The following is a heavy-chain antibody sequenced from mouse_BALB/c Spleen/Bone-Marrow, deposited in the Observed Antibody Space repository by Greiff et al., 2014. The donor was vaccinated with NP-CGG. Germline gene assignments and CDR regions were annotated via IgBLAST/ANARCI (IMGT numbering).Heavy chain of an antibody. CDR1: DSEVFPIAY. D-gene: IGHD2-3*01. CDR2: ILPSIGRT. CDR3: AREGLYDGYSYAMDY. Sequence: LQESGSELRSPGSSVKLSCKDFDSEVFPIAYMSWVRQKPGLGFEWIGDILPSIGRTIYGEKFEDKSTLDADTVSNTAYLEXXXLTXXXSAIYYCAREGLYDGYSYAMDYWGQGTSVTVSS. J-gene: IGHJ4*01. V-gene: IGHV15-2*02.